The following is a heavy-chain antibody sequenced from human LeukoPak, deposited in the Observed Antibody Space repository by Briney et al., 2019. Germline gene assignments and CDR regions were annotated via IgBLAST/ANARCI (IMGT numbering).Heavy chain of an antibody. CDR1: GFTFSTYP. V-gene: IGHV3-30*04. CDR2: ISYDGSNK. J-gene: IGHJ4*02. CDR3: ARSWGLRYPAGY. Sequence: GGSLRLSCAASGFTFSTYPMHWVRQAPGKGLEWVAVISYDGSNKYYADSVKGRFTISRDNSKNTLYLQMNSLRAEDTAVYYCARSWGLRYPAGYWGQGTLVTVSS. D-gene: IGHD5-12*01.